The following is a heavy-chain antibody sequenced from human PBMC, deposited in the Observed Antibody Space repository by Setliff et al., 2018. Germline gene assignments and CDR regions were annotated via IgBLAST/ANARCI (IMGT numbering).Heavy chain of an antibody. CDR3: ARGFDVCGGGACYTDGPYYFDY. CDR1: GESFSGHY. J-gene: IGHJ4*01. D-gene: IGHD2-21*02. V-gene: IGHV4-34*01. CDR2: INHSGST. Sequence: TSETLSLTCAVYGESFSGHYWSWIRQPPGKGLEWIGEINHSGSTNYNPSLKSRVTISVDTSKNQFSLKLSSVAAADTAVYYCARGFDVCGGGACYTDGPYYFDYWG.